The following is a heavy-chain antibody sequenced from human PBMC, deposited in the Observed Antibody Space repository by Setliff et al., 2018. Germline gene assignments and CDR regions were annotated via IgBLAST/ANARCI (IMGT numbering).Heavy chain of an antibody. CDR1: VTRGSFSGYY. CDR2: VYDSGTT. CDR3: ASCRYQVPYDY. V-gene: IGHV4-34*01. Sequence: PSETLSLTCGVFVTRGSFSGYYWSWIRQPPGKGLEWIGTVYDSGTTYYNPSLKSRVTIFVDTSKSQFSLNLNSVTAADTGVYYCASCRYQVPYDYWGQGILVTVSS. D-gene: IGHD2-2*01. J-gene: IGHJ4*02.